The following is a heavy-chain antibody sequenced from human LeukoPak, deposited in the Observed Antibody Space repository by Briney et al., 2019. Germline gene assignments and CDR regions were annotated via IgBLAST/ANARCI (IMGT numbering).Heavy chain of an antibody. J-gene: IGHJ4*02. D-gene: IGHD2-21*02. Sequence: ASVKVSCKASGYTFTSYGISWVRQAPGQGLEWMGWFSAYNGNTNYAQKLQGRVTMTTDTSTSTAYMELRSLRSDDTAVYYCARDYLAYCGGDCYSGYDYWGQGTLVTVSS. V-gene: IGHV1-18*01. CDR3: ARDYLAYCGGDCYSGYDY. CDR1: GYTFTSYG. CDR2: FSAYNGNT.